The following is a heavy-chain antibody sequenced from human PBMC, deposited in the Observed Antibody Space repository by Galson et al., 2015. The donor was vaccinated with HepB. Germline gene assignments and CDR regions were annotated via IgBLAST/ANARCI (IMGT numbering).Heavy chain of an antibody. V-gene: IGHV1-18*04. J-gene: IGHJ6*02. CDR2: ISAYNGNT. D-gene: IGHD1-7*01. Sequence: SVKVSCKASGYTFTSYGISWVRQAPGQGLEWVGWISAYNGNTNYAQKLQGRVTMTTDTSTSTAYMELRSLRSDDAAVYYCAIDRLRITGITSGSFYYYGMDVWGQGTTVTVSS. CDR1: GYTFTSYG. CDR3: AIDRLRITGITSGSFYYYGMDV.